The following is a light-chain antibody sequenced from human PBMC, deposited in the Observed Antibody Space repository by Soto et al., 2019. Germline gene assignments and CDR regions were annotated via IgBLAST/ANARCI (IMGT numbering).Light chain of an antibody. CDR3: QQYHRSSRT. Sequence: DIQMTQSPSTLSASVGERVTITCRANESVNIWLAWYQQKPGQAPKLLIQKASTLQSGVQSRFSGGGSGTEFTLTIRNLQPEDFATYYCQQYHRSSRTFGQGTKVDIK. CDR1: ESVNIW. CDR2: KAS. V-gene: IGKV1-5*03. J-gene: IGKJ1*01.